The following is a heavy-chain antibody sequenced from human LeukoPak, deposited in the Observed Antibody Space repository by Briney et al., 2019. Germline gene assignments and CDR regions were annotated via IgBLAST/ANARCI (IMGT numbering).Heavy chain of an antibody. V-gene: IGHV3-11*04. Sequence: GGSLRLSCAASGLRFSDYYVSWIRQAPGKGLQWVSYISSGGDIMHYADSVKGRFTSSRDNAKNSGYLEMNSLRVEDRAVYYCARKMAYWGQGTLVTVSS. CDR1: GLRFSDYY. D-gene: IGHD5-24*01. J-gene: IGHJ4*02. CDR3: ARKMAY. CDR2: ISSGGDIM.